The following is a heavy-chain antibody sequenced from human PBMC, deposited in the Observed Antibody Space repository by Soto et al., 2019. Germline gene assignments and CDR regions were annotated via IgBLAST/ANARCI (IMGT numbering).Heavy chain of an antibody. Sequence: KSSETLSLTCTVSGGSISSGGYYWSWIRQHPGKGLEWIGYIYYSGSTYYNPSLKSRVTISVDTSKNQFSLKLSSVTAADTAVYYCARGIFGVVTNTYYFDYWGQGTLVTVSS. CDR1: GGSISSGGYY. D-gene: IGHD3-3*01. CDR2: IYYSGST. J-gene: IGHJ4*02. CDR3: ARGIFGVVTNTYYFDY. V-gene: IGHV4-31*03.